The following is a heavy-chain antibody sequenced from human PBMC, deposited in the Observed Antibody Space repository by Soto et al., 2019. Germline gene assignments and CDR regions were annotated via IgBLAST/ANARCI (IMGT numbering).Heavy chain of an antibody. CDR1: GGSISSGGYY. CDR2: IYYSGIT. CDR3: ARSIDY. Sequence: QVQLQESGPGLVKPSQTLSLTCTVSGGSISSGGYYWSWIRQHPGKGLEWIGYIYYSGITYYNPSLKRRVTRAGGTSKNQASLKRSSVTAADTAVEYCARSIDYWGQGTLVTVSS. V-gene: IGHV4-31*03. J-gene: IGHJ4*02.